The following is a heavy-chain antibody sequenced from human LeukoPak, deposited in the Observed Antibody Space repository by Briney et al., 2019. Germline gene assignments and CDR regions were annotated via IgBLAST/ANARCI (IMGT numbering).Heavy chain of an antibody. J-gene: IGHJ4*02. Sequence: GESLKISCAASGFTFSSYSMNWVRQAPGKGLEWVSYISSSSSTIYYADSVKGRFTISRDNAKNSLYLQMNSLRDEDTAVYYCARAAAAASRYYFDYWGQGTLVTVSS. D-gene: IGHD6-13*01. CDR2: ISSSSSTI. CDR1: GFTFSSYS. CDR3: ARAAAAASRYYFDY. V-gene: IGHV3-48*02.